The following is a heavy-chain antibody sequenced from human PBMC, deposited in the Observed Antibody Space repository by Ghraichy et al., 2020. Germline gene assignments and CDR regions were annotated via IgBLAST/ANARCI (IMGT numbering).Heavy chain of an antibody. V-gene: IGHV4-59*01. J-gene: IGHJ5*02. CDR3: AKSGDDNWFDP. CDR1: GGSINSYY. D-gene: IGHD5-12*01. CDR2: IYYSGST. Sequence: SQTLSLTCTVSGGSINSYYWSWIRQPPGKGLEWIGYIYYSGSTNYNPSLKSRVTISVDTSKNQFSLKLSSVTAADTAIYYCAKSGDDNWFDPWGQGTLVTVSS.